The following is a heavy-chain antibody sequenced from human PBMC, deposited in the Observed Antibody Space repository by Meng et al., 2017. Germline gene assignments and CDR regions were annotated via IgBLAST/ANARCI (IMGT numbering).Heavy chain of an antibody. Sequence: HGYLVHAGAQGKTPGASVKSPGKPSGYNFPDYYIPWVRRAPGQGLEWMGRINPKSGDTHYAQKFQARVTMTGDTSISTAYMELSGLRSDDTAMYYCARDEDISAAGKLFGDYWGQGTLVTASS. V-gene: IGHV1-2*06. J-gene: IGHJ4*02. CDR2: INPKSGDT. CDR3: ARDEDISAAGKLFGDY. D-gene: IGHD6-25*01. CDR1: GYNFPDYY.